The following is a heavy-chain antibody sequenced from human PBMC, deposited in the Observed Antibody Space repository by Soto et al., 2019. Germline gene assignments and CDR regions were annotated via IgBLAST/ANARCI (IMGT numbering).Heavy chain of an antibody. CDR3: ARECRPDRGKVDY. J-gene: IGHJ4*02. D-gene: IGHD1-1*01. Sequence: QVRLQESGPGLVKPSETLSLTCTVSGASISNYYWSWIRQPAGQGLECLGRTYASGTNTYNPSLRRPVTMSDETPKNLFSLHLNYVTSADPAGYCCARECRPDRGKVDYRGQATVVTVSS. V-gene: IGHV4-4*07. CDR1: GASISNYY. CDR2: TYASGTN.